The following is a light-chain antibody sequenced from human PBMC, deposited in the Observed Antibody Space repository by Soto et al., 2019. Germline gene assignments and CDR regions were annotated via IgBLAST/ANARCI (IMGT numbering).Light chain of an antibody. CDR3: QQYESTPPT. CDR2: WAS. Sequence: DIVMTQSPDSLAVSLGERATINCKSSQSVLYRSNNKNYFAWYQQRPGQPPKLLIYWASTRESGVPDRFSGSGSGTDFTLTITSLQAEDVAVYYCQQYESTPPTFGQGTKLEIK. CDR1: QSVLYRSNNKNY. J-gene: IGKJ2*01. V-gene: IGKV4-1*01.